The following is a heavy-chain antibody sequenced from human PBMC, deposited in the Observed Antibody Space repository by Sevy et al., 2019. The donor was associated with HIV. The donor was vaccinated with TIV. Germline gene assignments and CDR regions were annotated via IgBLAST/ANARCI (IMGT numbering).Heavy chain of an antibody. V-gene: IGHV3-48*03. J-gene: IGHJ6*02. D-gene: IGHD3-16*01. CDR2: ISTSGSNR. CDR3: AKRGGQSHLGMDV. Sequence: GGSLRLSCAASGFIFSSFEMNWVRQAPGKGLEWVSSISTSGSNRYYADSVKGRVTISRDNAKKSLYLQMNSLRAEDTAIYFCAKRGGQSHLGMDVWGQGTTVTVS. CDR1: GFIFSSFE.